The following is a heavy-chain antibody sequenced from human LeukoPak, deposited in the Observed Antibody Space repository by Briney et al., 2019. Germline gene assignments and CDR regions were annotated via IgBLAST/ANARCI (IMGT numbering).Heavy chain of an antibody. CDR3: ARGKKRFLEWLAAWFDP. Sequence: SETLSLTCTVSGGSISSYYWSWIRQPPGKGLEWIGYIYYSGSTNYNPSPKSRVTISVDTSKNQFSLKLSSVTAADTAVYYCARGKKRFLEWLAAWFDPWGQGTLVTVSS. CDR2: IYYSGST. D-gene: IGHD3-3*01. V-gene: IGHV4-59*01. CDR1: GGSISSYY. J-gene: IGHJ5*02.